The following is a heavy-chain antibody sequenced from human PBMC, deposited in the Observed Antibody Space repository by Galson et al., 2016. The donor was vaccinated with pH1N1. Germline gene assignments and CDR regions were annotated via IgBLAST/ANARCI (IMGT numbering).Heavy chain of an antibody. V-gene: IGHV3-9*01. Sequence: SLRLSCAASGFTFEEYGMHWVRQPPGKGLEWVSSITWNIAKIGYADSVKGRFIISRDNAKNSLFLQMKSVRPEDTAVYYCAKGPRPWLQYVACDISGQGTLVTVSS. CDR3: AKGPRPWLQYVACDI. CDR1: GFTFEEYG. J-gene: IGHJ3*02. D-gene: IGHD5-24*01. CDR2: ITWNIAKI.